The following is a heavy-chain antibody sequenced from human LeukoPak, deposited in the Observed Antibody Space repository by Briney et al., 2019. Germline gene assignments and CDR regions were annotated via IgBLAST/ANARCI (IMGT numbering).Heavy chain of an antibody. CDR1: GGSITSYY. CDR2: IYYSGST. CDR3: ARANYYDSSGYYAPFDY. D-gene: IGHD3-22*01. Sequence: SETLSLTCTVSGGSITSYYWSWIRQPPGKGLEWIGYIYYSGSTNYNPSLKSRVTISVDTSKNQFSLKLSSVTAADTAVYYCARANYYDSSGYYAPFDYWGQGTLVTVSS. J-gene: IGHJ4*02. V-gene: IGHV4-59*01.